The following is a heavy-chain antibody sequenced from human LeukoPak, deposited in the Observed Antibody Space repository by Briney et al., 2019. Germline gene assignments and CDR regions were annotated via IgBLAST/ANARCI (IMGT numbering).Heavy chain of an antibody. J-gene: IGHJ4*02. CDR1: GFTFSSSA. Sequence: GGSLRLSCAASGFTFSSSAMSWVRQALGKGLEWVSAISNNGGYTYYADSVQGRFTISRDNSKSTLCLQMNSLRAEDTAVYYCAKQLGYCSDGSCYFPYWGQGTLVTVSS. CDR2: ISNNGGYT. D-gene: IGHD2-15*01. V-gene: IGHV3-23*01. CDR3: AKQLGYCSDGSCYFPY.